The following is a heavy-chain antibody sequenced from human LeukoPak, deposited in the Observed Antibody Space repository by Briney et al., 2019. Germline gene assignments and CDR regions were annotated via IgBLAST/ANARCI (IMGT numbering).Heavy chain of an antibody. Sequence: SETLSLTCAVYGGSFSGYYWSWIRQPPGKGLEWIGEINHSGSTNYNPSLKSRVTISVDTSKNQFSLKLSSVTAADTAVYYCASDTSPTSTVTTSYFDYWGQGTLVTVSS. D-gene: IGHD4-17*01. CDR3: ASDTSPTSTVTTSYFDY. J-gene: IGHJ4*02. CDR2: INHSGST. V-gene: IGHV4-34*01. CDR1: GGSFSGYY.